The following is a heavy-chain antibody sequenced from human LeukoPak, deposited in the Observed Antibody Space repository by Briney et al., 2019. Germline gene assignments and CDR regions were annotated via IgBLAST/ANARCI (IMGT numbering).Heavy chain of an antibody. D-gene: IGHD3-22*01. Sequence: GGSLRLSCAASGFTFSSYWMSWVRQAPGKGLEWVANIKQDGSEKYYVDSVKGRFTISRDIAKNSLYLQMNSLRAEDTAVYYCARDSSHPYYYDSSGYYYFDYWGQGTLVTVSS. CDR3: ARDSSHPYYYDSSGYYYFDY. J-gene: IGHJ4*02. CDR2: IKQDGSEK. V-gene: IGHV3-7*01. CDR1: GFTFSSYW.